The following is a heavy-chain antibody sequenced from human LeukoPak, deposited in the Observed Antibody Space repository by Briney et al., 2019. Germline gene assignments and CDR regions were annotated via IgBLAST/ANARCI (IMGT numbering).Heavy chain of an antibody. Sequence: GGSLRRSCAASGFTFSSYAMSWVRQAPGKGLEWVSAISGSGGNTYYPYSVKGRLTISRDNSKNTLYLQMNSLRAEDTAVYYCAKGPGGDAFDIWGQGTMVTVSS. CDR3: AKGPGGDAFDI. CDR2: ISGSGGNT. CDR1: GFTFSSYA. J-gene: IGHJ3*02. D-gene: IGHD3-10*01. V-gene: IGHV3-23*01.